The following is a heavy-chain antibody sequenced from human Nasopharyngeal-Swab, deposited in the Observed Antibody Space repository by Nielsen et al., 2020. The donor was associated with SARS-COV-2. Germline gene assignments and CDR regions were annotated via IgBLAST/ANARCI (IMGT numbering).Heavy chain of an antibody. CDR1: GGSISSSSYY. J-gene: IGHJ4*02. D-gene: IGHD1-26*01. Sequence: SEILSLTSTVSGGSISSSSYYWGWIRQPPGKGLEWIGSIYYSGSTYYNPSLKSRVTISVDTSKNQFSLKLSSVTAADTAVYYCARSGIVGAIYYWGQGTLVTVSS. V-gene: IGHV4-39*07. CDR3: ARSGIVGAIYY. CDR2: IYYSGST.